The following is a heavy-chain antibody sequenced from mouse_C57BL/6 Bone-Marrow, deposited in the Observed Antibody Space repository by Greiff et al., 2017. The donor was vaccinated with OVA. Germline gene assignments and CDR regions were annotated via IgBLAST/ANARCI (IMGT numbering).Heavy chain of an antibody. CDR2: IDPSDSET. J-gene: IGHJ3*01. CDR3: AKGWLRRDPFAY. D-gene: IGHD2-2*01. Sequence: QVQLQQPGAELVRPGSSVKLSCKASGYTFTSYWMHWVKQRPIQGLEWIGNIDPSDSETHYNQKFKDKATLTVDKYSSTAYLQLSSLTSEDSAVYYCAKGWLRRDPFAYWGQGTLVTVSA. CDR1: GYTFTSYW. V-gene: IGHV1-52*01.